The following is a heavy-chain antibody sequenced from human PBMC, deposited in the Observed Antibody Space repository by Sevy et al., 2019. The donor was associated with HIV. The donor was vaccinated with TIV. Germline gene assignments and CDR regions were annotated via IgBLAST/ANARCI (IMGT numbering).Heavy chain of an antibody. J-gene: IGHJ6*02. CDR1: GFAFSNYYA. CDR2: ISYDGSDK. Sequence: GGSLRLSCVASGFAFSNYYAMHWVRQAPGKGLEWVALISYDGSDKYYADSVKGRFTISRDNFKNTLFLQMNSLTTEDTAVYYCARPRANYVDHYFFYAMDVWGQGTTVTVS. CDR3: ARPRANYVDHYFFYAMDV. D-gene: IGHD4-17*01. V-gene: IGHV3-30-3*01.